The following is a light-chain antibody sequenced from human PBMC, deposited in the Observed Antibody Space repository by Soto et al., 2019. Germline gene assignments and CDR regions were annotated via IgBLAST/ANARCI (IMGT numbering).Light chain of an antibody. CDR3: SQYTSSSTPSG. CDR1: SSDVGGYNY. V-gene: IGLV2-14*01. J-gene: IGLJ1*01. Sequence: QSALTQPASVSGSPGQSITISCTGTSSDVGGYNYVSWYQQHPGKAPKLMIYDVSNRPSGVSNRFSGSKSGNTASLTISGLQAEDEADYYCSQYTSSSTPSGLATGTKVTV. CDR2: DVS.